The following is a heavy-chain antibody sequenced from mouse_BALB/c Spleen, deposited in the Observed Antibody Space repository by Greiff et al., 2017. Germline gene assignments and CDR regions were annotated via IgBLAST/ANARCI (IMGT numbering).Heavy chain of an antibody. J-gene: IGHJ2*01. Sequence: LQQPGSELVRPGASVKLSCKASGYTFTSYWMHWVKQRHGQGLEWIGNIYPGSGSTNYDEKFKSKGTLTVDTSSSTAYMHLSSLTSEDSAVYYCTRGLGLNYFDYWGQGTTLTVSS. CDR3: TRGLGLNYFDY. CDR1: GYTFTSYW. CDR2: IYPGSGST. V-gene: IGHV1S22*01. D-gene: IGHD4-1*01.